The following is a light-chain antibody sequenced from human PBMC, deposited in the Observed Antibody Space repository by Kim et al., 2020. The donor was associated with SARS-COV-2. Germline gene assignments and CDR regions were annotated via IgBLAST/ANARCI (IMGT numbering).Light chain of an antibody. V-gene: IGKV3-15*01. Sequence: EIVMTQSPATLSVSPGETATLSCRASQSVSRNLAWYQQKPGQAPRLLIYGVSTRATGIPARFSGSGSGTEFTLTISSLQSEDFAIYYCQQYNIWFTFGQGTKLEIK. J-gene: IGKJ2*01. CDR3: QQYNIWFT. CDR1: QSVSRN. CDR2: GVS.